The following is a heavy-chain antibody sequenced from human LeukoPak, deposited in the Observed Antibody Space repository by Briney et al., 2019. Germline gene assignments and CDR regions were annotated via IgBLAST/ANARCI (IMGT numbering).Heavy chain of an antibody. Sequence: PSETLSLTCTVSGGSISSSSYYWGWIRQPPGKGLEWIGSIYYSGSTYYNPSLKSRVTISVDTSKNQFSLKLSSVTAADTAVYYCARSAELLTNWFDPWGQGTLVTVSS. CDR1: GGSISSSSYY. V-gene: IGHV4-39*07. CDR2: IYYSGST. J-gene: IGHJ5*02. CDR3: ARSAELLTNWFDP. D-gene: IGHD1-26*01.